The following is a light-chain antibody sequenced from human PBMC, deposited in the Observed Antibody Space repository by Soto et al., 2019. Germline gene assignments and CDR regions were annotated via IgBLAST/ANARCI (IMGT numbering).Light chain of an antibody. CDR1: SGSIASNY. J-gene: IGLJ2*01. V-gene: IGLV6-57*02. Sequence: NFMLTQPHSVSESPGKTVTISCTGSSGSIASNYVQWYQQRPGSAPTTVIYEDNQRPSGVPDRFSGSIDSSSNSASLSISGLKIEDEADYYCQSYDSSNVVFGGGTKLTV. CDR2: EDN. CDR3: QSYDSSNVV.